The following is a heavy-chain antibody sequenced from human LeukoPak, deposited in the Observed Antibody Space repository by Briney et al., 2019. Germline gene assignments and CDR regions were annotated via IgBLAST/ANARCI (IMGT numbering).Heavy chain of an antibody. CDR1: GFSFSNYV. V-gene: IGHV3-30-3*01. J-gene: IGHJ4*02. CDR3: ARETDSNCFDY. Sequence: GGSLRLSCAASGFSFSNYVMLWVRQAPGKGLEWVAVIAYDGSNKYYADSVKGRFTISRDNSKNTLYVQMNSLRAEDTGVYYCARETDSNCFDYWGQGTLVTVSS. D-gene: IGHD4-11*01. CDR2: IAYDGSNK.